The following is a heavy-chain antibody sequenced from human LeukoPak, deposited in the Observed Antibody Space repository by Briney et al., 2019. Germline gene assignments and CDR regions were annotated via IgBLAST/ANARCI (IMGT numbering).Heavy chain of an antibody. CDR2: IIPILGIA. CDR3: ARDYGDYDH. V-gene: IGHV1-69*04. Sequence: SVKASCKASGGTFSSYAISWVRQAPGQGLEWMGRIIPILGIANYAQKFQGRVTITADKSTSTAYMELSSLRSEDTAVYYCARDYGDYDHWGQGTLVTVSS. D-gene: IGHD4-17*01. J-gene: IGHJ4*02. CDR1: GGTFSSYA.